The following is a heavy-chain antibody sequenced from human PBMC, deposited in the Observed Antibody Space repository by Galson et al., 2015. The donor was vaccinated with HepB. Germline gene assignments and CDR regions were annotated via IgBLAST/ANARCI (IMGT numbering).Heavy chain of an antibody. Sequence: ETLSLTCTVSGGSISSSSYYWGWIRQPPGKGLEWIGSIYYSGSTYYNPSLKSRVTISVDTSKNQFSLKLSSVTAADTAVYYCARRFGGKPVDYWGQGTLVTVSS. V-gene: IGHV4-39*01. J-gene: IGHJ4*02. CDR3: ARRFGGKPVDY. CDR2: IYYSGST. CDR1: GGSISSSSYY. D-gene: IGHD3-10*01.